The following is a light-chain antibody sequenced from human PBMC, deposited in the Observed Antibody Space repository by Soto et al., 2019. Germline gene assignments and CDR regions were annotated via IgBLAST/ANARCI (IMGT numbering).Light chain of an antibody. CDR3: QQSYSTPRT. CDR1: QSISSW. V-gene: IGKV1-5*03. J-gene: IGKJ1*01. CDR2: KAS. Sequence: DIQMTQSPSTLSASVGDRVTITCRASQSISSWLAWYQQKPGKAPKLLIYKASRLESGVPSRFSGSGSGTEFTITIGSLQPEDFANYYCQQSYSTPRTFGQGTKVDIK.